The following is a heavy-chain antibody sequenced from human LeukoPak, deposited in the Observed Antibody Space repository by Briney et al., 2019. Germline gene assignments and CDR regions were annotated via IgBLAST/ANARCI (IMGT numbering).Heavy chain of an antibody. V-gene: IGHV3-11*05. CDR1: GFTFSDYY. CDR2: ISSSSSYT. Sequence: GSLRLSCAASGFTFSDYYMSWIRQAPGKGLEWVSYISSSSSYTNYADSVKGRFTIFRDNAKNSLYLQMNSLRAEDTAVYYCARDSGGDYFDYWGQGTLVTVSS. CDR3: ARDSGGDYFDY. D-gene: IGHD2-21*01. J-gene: IGHJ4*02.